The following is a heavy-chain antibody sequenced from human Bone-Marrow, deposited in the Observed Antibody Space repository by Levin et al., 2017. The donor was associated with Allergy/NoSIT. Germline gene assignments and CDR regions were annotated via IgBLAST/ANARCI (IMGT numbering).Heavy chain of an antibody. J-gene: IGHJ4*02. V-gene: IGHV4-39*07. CDR1: GGSISSSSYY. CDR3: ARGRELLIPNFDY. CDR2: IYYSGST. Sequence: SQTLSLTCTVSGGSISSSSYYWGWIRQPPGKGLEWIGSIYYSGSTYYNPSLKSRVTISVDTSKNQFSLKLSSVTAADTAVYYCARGRELLIPNFDYWGQGTLVTVSS. D-gene: IGHD1-26*01.